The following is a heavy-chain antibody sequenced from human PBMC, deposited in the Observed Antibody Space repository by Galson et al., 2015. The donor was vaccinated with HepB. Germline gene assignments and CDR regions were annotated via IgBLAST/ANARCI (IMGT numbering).Heavy chain of an antibody. D-gene: IGHD2-2*01. CDR2: ISYDGSNK. V-gene: IGHV3-30-3*01. Sequence: SLRLSCAASGFTFSSYAMHWVRQAPGKGLEWVAVISYDGSNKYYADSVKGRFTISRDNSKNTLYLQMNSLRAEDTAVYYCARESRRAHTCSSTSCYAYFDYWGQGTLVTVSS. CDR1: GFTFSSYA. J-gene: IGHJ4*02. CDR3: ARESRRAHTCSSTSCYAYFDY.